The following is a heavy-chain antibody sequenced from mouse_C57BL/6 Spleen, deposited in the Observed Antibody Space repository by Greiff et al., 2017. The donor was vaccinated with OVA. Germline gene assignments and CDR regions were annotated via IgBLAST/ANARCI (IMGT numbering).Heavy chain of an antibody. Sequence: EVKLQESGGGLVKPGGSLKLSCAASGFTFSDYGTHWVRQAPEKGLEWVAYISSGSSTIYYADTVKGRFTISRDNAKNTLFLQMTSLRSEDTAMYYCARHYPDYFDYWGQGTTLTVSS. J-gene: IGHJ2*01. CDR2: ISSGSSTI. D-gene: IGHD5-5*01. CDR1: GFTFSDYG. V-gene: IGHV5-17*01. CDR3: ARHYPDYFDY.